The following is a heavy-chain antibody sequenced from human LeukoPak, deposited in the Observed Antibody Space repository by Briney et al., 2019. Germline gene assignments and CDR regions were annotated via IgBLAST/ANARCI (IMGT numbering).Heavy chain of an antibody. CDR1: GFTVSSNY. J-gene: IGHJ6*03. Sequence: GGSLRLSCAASGFTVSSNYMSWVRQAPGKGLEWVSIIYNDGTIYNADSVKGRFTISRDNSKNTLYLQMNSLRAEDTAVYYCARHGSITMVRGRLRYYYMDVWGKGTTVTISS. CDR3: ARHGSITMVRGRLRYYYMDV. D-gene: IGHD3-10*01. V-gene: IGHV3-53*01. CDR2: IYNDGTI.